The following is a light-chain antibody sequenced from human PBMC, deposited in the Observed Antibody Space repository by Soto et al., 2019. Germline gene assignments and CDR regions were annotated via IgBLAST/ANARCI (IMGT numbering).Light chain of an antibody. J-gene: IGKJ5*01. CDR1: QGISSY. Sequence: DIQLTQSPSFLSASVGDRVTITCRASQGISSYLAWYQQRPGKAPKLLMYAASTLQRGVPSRFSGSGSGTEFTLAISSLQPEDFVTYYCQQFNDFPLTFGLGTRLEIK. V-gene: IGKV1-9*01. CDR3: QQFNDFPLT. CDR2: AAS.